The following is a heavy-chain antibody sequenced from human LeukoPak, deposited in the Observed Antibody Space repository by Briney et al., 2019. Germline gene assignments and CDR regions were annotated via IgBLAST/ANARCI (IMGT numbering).Heavy chain of an antibody. CDR2: INPNSGGT. V-gene: IGHV1-2*02. Sequence: ASVKVSCKASGGTFSSYAISWVRQAPGQGLEWMGWINPNSGGTNYAQKFQGRVTMTRDTSISTAYMELSRLRSDDTAVYYCARGGRWDLGYCSSTSCHDAFDIWGQGTMVTVSS. CDR3: ARGGRWDLGYCSSTSCHDAFDI. J-gene: IGHJ3*02. D-gene: IGHD2-2*01. CDR1: GGTFSSYA.